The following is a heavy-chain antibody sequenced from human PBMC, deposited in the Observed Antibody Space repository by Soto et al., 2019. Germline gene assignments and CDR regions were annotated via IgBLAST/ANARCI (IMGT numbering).Heavy chain of an antibody. D-gene: IGHD4-4*01. Sequence: GGSLRLSCAASGFTFSSYWMSWVRQAPGKGLEWVANIKQDGSEKYYVDSVKGRFTISRDNAKNSLYLQMNSLRAEDTAVYYCARDFSTLQTHFDYWGQGTLVTVSS. CDR2: IKQDGSEK. J-gene: IGHJ4*02. CDR1: GFTFSSYW. V-gene: IGHV3-7*01. CDR3: ARDFSTLQTHFDY.